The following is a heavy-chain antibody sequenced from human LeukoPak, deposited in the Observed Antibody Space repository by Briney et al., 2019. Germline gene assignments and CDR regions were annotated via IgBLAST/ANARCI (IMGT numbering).Heavy chain of an antibody. D-gene: IGHD3-9*01. CDR3: ARSPRNYDILTGYYGGLAFDI. CDR2: IWYDGSNK. J-gene: IGHJ3*02. V-gene: IGHV3-33*01. Sequence: GGSLRLSCAASGFTFSNYGMHWVRQAPGKGLEWVAVIWYDGSNKYYADSVKGRFTISRDNSKNTVYLQMNSLRAEDTAVYYCARSPRNYDILTGYYGGLAFDIWGQGTMVTVSS. CDR1: GFTFSNYG.